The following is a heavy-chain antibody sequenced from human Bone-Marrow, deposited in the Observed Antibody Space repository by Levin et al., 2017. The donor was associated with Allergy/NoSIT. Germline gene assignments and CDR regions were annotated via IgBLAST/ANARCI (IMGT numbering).Heavy chain of an antibody. CDR1: GFRFDDYA. D-gene: IGHD3-10*01. V-gene: IGHV3-9*01. J-gene: IGHJ4*02. CDR3: VRDTRGGILTAFDY. CDR2: VIWNSGTI. Sequence: GGSLRLSCTASGFRFDDYAMHWVRQAPGKGLEWVSGVIWNSGTIGYADSVKGRFTISRDNAKNSLYLQMTSLRSEDTALYYCVRDTRGGILTAFDYWGQGTLVTVSS.